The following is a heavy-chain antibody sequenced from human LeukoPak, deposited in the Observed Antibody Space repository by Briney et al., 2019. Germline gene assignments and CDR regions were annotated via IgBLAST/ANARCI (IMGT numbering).Heavy chain of an antibody. CDR1: GFTFSSYS. Sequence: GGSLRLSCAASGFTFSSYSMNWVRQAPGKGLEWVSSISSSSSYIYYADSVKGRLTISRDNAKNSLYLQMNSLRAEDTAVYYCARDKSITMVRGVINWFDPWGQGTLVTVSS. V-gene: IGHV3-21*01. CDR2: ISSSSSYI. CDR3: ARDKSITMVRGVINWFDP. J-gene: IGHJ5*02. D-gene: IGHD3-10*01.